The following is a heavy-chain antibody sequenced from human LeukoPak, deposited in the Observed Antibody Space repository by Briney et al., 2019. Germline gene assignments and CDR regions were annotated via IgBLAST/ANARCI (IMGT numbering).Heavy chain of an antibody. V-gene: IGHV3-53*01. Sequence: GGSLRLSCASSGFTVSDNHMGWVREPPGKGLEWVSFIYTGTNTYYADSVKGRFTISRDNSKNTLDLQMDSLRVEDTAVYFSARDGGSGIRYDNYIYYGMDVWGQGTTVTVSS. CDR1: GFTVSDNH. CDR2: IYTGTNT. D-gene: IGHD3-16*01. J-gene: IGHJ6*02. CDR3: ARDGGSGIRYDNYIYYGMDV.